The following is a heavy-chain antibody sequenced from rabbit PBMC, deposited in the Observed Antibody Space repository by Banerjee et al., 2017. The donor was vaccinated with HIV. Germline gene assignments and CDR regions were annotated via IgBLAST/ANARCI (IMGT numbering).Heavy chain of an antibody. D-gene: IGHD6-1*01. CDR1: GFSFSSYYH. V-gene: IGHV1S40*01. Sequence: SGGGLVQPGASLTLTCTASGFSFSSYYHMCWVRQAPGKGLEWIACVYAGSGGITHYASWAKGRFTISETSSTTVTLQMTSLTGADTATYFCARRYPGYGYAACYFNLWGPGTLVTVS. CDR2: VYAGSGGIT. J-gene: IGHJ4*01. CDR3: ARRYPGYGYAACYFNL.